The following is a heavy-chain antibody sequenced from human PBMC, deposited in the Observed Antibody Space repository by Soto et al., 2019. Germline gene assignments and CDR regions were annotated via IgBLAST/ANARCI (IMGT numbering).Heavy chain of an antibody. CDR2: ISGSSSDT. CDR1: GFTFSYHY. D-gene: IGHD2-8*01. V-gene: IGHV3-11*03. Sequence: PGGSLRLSCAASGFTFSYHYMSWIRQAPGKGLEWLSYISGSSSDTKYADSVKGRFTVSRDNAKNSLYLQMNSLTAEDTAVYFCVSAPNRYFFDYWGQGTQVTVS. CDR3: VSAPNRYFFDY. J-gene: IGHJ4*02.